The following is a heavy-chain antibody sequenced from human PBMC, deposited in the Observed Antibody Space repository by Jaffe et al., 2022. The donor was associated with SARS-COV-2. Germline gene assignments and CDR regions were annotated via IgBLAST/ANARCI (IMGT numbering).Heavy chain of an antibody. Sequence: QVQLQESGPGLVKPSQTLSLTCTVSGGSISSGSYYWSWIRQPAGKGLEWIGRIYTSGSTNYNPSLKSRVTISVDTSKNQFSLKLSSVTAADTAVYYCARDSVLLWFGEHNWYFDLWGRGTLVTVSS. V-gene: IGHV4-61*02. CDR2: IYTSGST. CDR3: ARDSVLLWFGEHNWYFDL. CDR1: GGSISSGSYY. D-gene: IGHD3-10*01. J-gene: IGHJ2*01.